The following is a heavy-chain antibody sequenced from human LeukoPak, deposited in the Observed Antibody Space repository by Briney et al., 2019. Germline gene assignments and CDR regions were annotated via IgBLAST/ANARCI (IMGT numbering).Heavy chain of an antibody. CDR2: ISSSSSYI. CDR1: GFIFSDYY. V-gene: IGHV3-11*06. J-gene: IGHJ4*02. Sequence: GGSLRLSCAASGFIFSDYYMSWIRQAPGKGLEWVSSISSSSSYIYYADSVKGRFTISRDNAKNSLYLQMNSLRAEDTAVYYCARDLVDTAMLKGDYWGQGTLVTVSS. D-gene: IGHD5-18*01. CDR3: ARDLVDTAMLKGDY.